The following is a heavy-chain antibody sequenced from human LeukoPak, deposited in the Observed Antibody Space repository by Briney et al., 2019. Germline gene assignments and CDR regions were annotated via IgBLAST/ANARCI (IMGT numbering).Heavy chain of an antibody. V-gene: IGHV4-34*01. CDR2: INHTRIT. CDR1: GGSSCGYY. D-gene: IGHD3-10*01. Sequence: SETLSLTCAVHGGSSCGYYWSWSRHPPGKGLECGWEINHTRITNYNPTLKSRVTSSENTSNNQFSLKLSSVTAANTAVYYCARARQYHFGSGSYGWWGQGTLVTVSS. CDR3: ARARQYHFGSGSYGW. J-gene: IGHJ4*02.